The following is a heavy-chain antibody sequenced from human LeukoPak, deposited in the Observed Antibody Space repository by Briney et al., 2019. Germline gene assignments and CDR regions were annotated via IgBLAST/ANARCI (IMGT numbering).Heavy chain of an antibody. CDR1: GFTFTTYS. CDR3: ASAGLVTPYYFDY. V-gene: IGHV3-21*01. Sequence: GGSLRLSCEASGFTFTTYSMTWVRQAPGKGLEWVSIISSGSSAIFSADALKGRFTISRDNSKNTLYLQMNSLRAEDTAVYYCASAGLVTPYYFDYWGKGTLVTVSS. CDR2: ISSGSSAI. J-gene: IGHJ4*02. D-gene: IGHD3-9*01.